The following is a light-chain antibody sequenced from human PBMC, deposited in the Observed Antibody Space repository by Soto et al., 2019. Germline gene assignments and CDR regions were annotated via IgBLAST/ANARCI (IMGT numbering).Light chain of an antibody. Sequence: DIQMTQSPSSVSASVGDRITITCRSSQGIGSWLAWYQQKPGKPPKLLISGASSLRSGVPSTFSGSGSGTDFTLTISNLQPEDSATYYCQQASSLPLTFGGGTKVEI. V-gene: IGKV1-12*01. CDR3: QQASSLPLT. CDR2: GAS. CDR1: QGIGSW. J-gene: IGKJ4*01.